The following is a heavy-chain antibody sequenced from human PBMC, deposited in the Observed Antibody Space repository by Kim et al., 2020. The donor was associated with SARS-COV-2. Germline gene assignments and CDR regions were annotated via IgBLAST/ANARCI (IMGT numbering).Heavy chain of an antibody. J-gene: IGHJ6*02. V-gene: IGHV3-53*01. CDR2: IYSGGST. CDR1: GFIVSSNY. Sequence: GGSLRLSCAASGFIVSSNYMSWVRQAPGKGLEWVSVIYSGGSTYYADSVKGRFTISRDNSKNTLYLQMNSLRAEDTAVYYCARDLDYYGMDVWGQGTTVTVS. CDR3: ARDLDYYGMDV.